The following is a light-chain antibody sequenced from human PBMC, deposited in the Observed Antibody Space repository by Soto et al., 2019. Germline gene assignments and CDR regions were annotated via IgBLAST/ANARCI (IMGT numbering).Light chain of an antibody. Sequence: QSVLTQPASVSGSPGQSITISCTGTSSDVGAYIYVSWYQHQPGKAPKLMIYEVSNRPSGVSNRFTGSKSGNTASLTISGLQPEDEAHYYCSSYTSSSTLYVFGTGTKLTVL. CDR3: SSYTSSSTLYV. V-gene: IGLV2-14*01. CDR2: EVS. CDR1: SSDVGAYIY. J-gene: IGLJ1*01.